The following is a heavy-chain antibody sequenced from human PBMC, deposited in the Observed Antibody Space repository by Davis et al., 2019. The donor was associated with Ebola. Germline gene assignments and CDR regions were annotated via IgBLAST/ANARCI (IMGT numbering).Heavy chain of an antibody. CDR2: IYYSGST. J-gene: IGHJ1*01. CDR1: GGSVSSGGHY. V-gene: IGHV4-61*08. D-gene: IGHD2-21*02. CDR3: AVYTVVVTDIRAEYFQH. Sequence: SETLSLTCTVSGGSVSSGGHYWSWIRQPPGKGLEWIAYIYYSGSTHYNPSLRSRATISVDTSRNQFSLRLSSVTAADMAVYYCAVYTVVVTDIRAEYFQHWGQGTLATVSS.